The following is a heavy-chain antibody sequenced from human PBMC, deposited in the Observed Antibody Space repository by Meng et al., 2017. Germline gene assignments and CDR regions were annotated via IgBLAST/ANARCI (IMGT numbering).Heavy chain of an antibody. J-gene: IGHJ4*02. CDR1: GFTFSSYG. CDR2: IWYDGSNK. V-gene: IGHV3-33*01. D-gene: IGHD4-11*01. CDR3: ARDDAMTTVTTIGY. Sequence: QVQLVDAGGGVVQPGRSLRLSCAASGFTFSSYGMHWVRQAPGKGLEWVAVIWYDGSNKYYADSVKGRFTISRDNSKNTLYLQMNSLRAEDTAVYYCARDDAMTTVTTIGYWGQGTLVTVSS.